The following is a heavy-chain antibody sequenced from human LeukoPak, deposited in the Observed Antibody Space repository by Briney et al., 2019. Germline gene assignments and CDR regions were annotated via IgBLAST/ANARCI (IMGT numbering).Heavy chain of an antibody. CDR1: GGSISSSSYY. D-gene: IGHD3-10*01. CDR3: APHGDYYYGMDV. J-gene: IGHJ6*02. V-gene: IGHV4-39*01. CDR2: IYYSGST. Sequence: SETLSLTCTVSGGSISSSSYYWGWIRQPPGKGLEWIGSIYYSGSTYYNPSLKSRVTISVDTSKNQFSLKLSSVTAADTVVYYCAPHGDYYYGMDVWGQGTTVTVSS.